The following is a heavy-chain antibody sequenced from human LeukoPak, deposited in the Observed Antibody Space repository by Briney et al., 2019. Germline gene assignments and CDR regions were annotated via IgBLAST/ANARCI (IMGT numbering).Heavy chain of an antibody. CDR2: ITSSSRYI. CDR1: GFTFTSYS. Sequence: PGGSLRLSCAASGFTFTSYSMNWVRQAPGKGLEWVSSITSSSRYIYYADSVKGRFTISRDNTKNSLYLQMNSLRAEDTAVYYCARDPGYCSSTSCYSYHFDCWGQGTLV. J-gene: IGHJ4*02. D-gene: IGHD2-2*01. V-gene: IGHV3-21*01. CDR3: ARDPGYCSSTSCYSYHFDC.